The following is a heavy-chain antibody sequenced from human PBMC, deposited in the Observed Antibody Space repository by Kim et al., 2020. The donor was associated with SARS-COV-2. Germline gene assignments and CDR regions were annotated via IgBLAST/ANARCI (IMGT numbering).Heavy chain of an antibody. D-gene: IGHD4-17*01. V-gene: IGHV3-30*07. Sequence: VKGRFTISRDKSKNALYLQMNSLRAEDTAVYYCARDIDYGGNSGPYFDYWGQGTLVTVSS. J-gene: IGHJ4*02. CDR3: ARDIDYGGNSGPYFDY.